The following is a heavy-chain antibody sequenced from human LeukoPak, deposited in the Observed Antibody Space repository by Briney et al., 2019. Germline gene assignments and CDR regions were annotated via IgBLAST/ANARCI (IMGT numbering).Heavy chain of an antibody. CDR3: ARTAKGGTYYYDSSGYHNDAFDI. Sequence: KPSETLSLTCAVYGGSFSGYYWSWIRQPPGKGLEWIGEINHSGSTNYNPSLKSRVTISVDTSKNQFSLKLSSVTAADTAVYYCARTAKGGTYYYDSSGYHNDAFDIWGQGTMVTVSS. V-gene: IGHV4-34*01. CDR1: GGSFSGYY. CDR2: INHSGST. J-gene: IGHJ3*02. D-gene: IGHD3-22*01.